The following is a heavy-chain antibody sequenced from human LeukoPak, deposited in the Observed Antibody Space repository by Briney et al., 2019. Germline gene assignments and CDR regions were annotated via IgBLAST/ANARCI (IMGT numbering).Heavy chain of an antibody. CDR2: IYHSGST. Sequence: SETLSLTCAVSGGSISSSNWWSWVRQPPGKGLEWIGEIYHSGSTNYNPSLKSRVTISVDKSKNQFSLKLSSVTAADTAVYYCAGYDILTGYSKFDYWGQGTLVTVSS. CDR3: AGYDILTGYSKFDY. CDR1: GGSISSSNW. J-gene: IGHJ4*02. V-gene: IGHV4-4*02. D-gene: IGHD3-9*01.